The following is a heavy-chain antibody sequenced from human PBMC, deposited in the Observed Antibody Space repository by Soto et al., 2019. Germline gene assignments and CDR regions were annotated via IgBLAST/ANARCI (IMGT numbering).Heavy chain of an antibody. CDR3: ARDPRESLLWFGDARGMDV. CDR1: GFTFSSYA. J-gene: IGHJ6*02. D-gene: IGHD3-10*01. Sequence: SGGSLRLSCAASGFTFSSYAMHWVRQAPGKGLEWVAVISYDGSNKYYADSVKGRFTISRDNSKNTLYLQMNSLRAEDTAVYYCARDPRESLLWFGDARGMDVWGQGTTVTVSS. V-gene: IGHV3-30-3*01. CDR2: ISYDGSNK.